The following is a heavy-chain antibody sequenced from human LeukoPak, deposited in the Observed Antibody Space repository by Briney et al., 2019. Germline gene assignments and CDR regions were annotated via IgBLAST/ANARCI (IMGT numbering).Heavy chain of an antibody. CDR3: ARGGKATVVTT. V-gene: IGHV4-4*07. CDR2: IYSSGST. CDR1: GGSINSYY. Sequence: PSETLSLTCTVSGGSINSYYWSRIRQPAGKGLEWIGRIYSSGSTNYNPSLKSRVSMSVDTSKNQFSLKLTSVTAADTAVYYCARGGKATVVTTWGQGILVTVSS. D-gene: IGHD4-23*01. J-gene: IGHJ4*02.